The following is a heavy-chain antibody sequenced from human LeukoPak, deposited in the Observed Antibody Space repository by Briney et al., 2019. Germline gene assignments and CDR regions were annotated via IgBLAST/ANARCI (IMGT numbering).Heavy chain of an antibody. CDR1: GFTVSSNY. D-gene: IGHD1-26*01. Sequence: GGSLRLSCAASGFTVSSNYMSWVRQAPGKGLEWVSVIYSGGSTYYADSVKGRLTISRDNSKNTLYLQMNSLRAEDTAVYYCARGLLGYYFDYWGQGTLVTVSS. CDR3: ARGLLGYYFDY. J-gene: IGHJ4*02. CDR2: IYSGGST. V-gene: IGHV3-66*01.